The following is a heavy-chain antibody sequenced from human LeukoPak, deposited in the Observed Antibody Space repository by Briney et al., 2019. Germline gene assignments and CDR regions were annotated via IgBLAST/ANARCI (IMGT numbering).Heavy chain of an antibody. CDR2: IDQSGGT. CDR3: EINDGSGSYYKSVY. Sequence: PSETLSLTCGVCGGSFSGFYWSWIRQPPGEGLEGLGEIDQSGGTNDNPPLKSRVTITIDTSKNQFSLKVNSGTAADTAVYYCEINDGSGSYYKSVYWGQGTLVTVSS. CDR1: GGSFSGFY. D-gene: IGHD3-10*01. V-gene: IGHV4-34*01. J-gene: IGHJ4*02.